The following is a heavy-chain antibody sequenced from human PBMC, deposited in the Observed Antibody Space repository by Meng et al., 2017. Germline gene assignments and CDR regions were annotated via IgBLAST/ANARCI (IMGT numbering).Heavy chain of an antibody. CDR3: ARDPYCSSTSCHFDY. V-gene: IGHV3-30*04. CDR1: GFTFSSYA. Sequence: GESLKISCAASGFTFSSYAMHWVRQAPGKGLEWVAVISYDGSNKYYADSVKGRFTISRDNAKNSLYLQMNSLRAEDTAVYYCARDPYCSSTSCHFDYWGQGTLVTVSS. CDR2: ISYDGSNK. D-gene: IGHD2-2*01. J-gene: IGHJ4*02.